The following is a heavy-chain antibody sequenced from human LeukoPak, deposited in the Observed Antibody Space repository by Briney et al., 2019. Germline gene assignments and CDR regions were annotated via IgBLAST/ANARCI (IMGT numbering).Heavy chain of an antibody. J-gene: IGHJ3*02. CDR2: INPSNGNT. V-gene: IGHV1-18*01. Sequence: APVKVSCKASGYTFIRYGISWVRQAPGQGLEWMGWINPSNGNTNYVQKLQGRVTMTTDTSTSTAYMELRSLRSDDTAVYYCARVGYDSSGRHRYAFDIWGQGTMVTVSS. CDR1: GYTFIRYG. CDR3: ARVGYDSSGRHRYAFDI. D-gene: IGHD3-22*01.